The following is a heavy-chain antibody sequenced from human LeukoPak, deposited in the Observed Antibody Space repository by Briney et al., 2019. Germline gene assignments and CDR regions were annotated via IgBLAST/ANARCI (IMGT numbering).Heavy chain of an antibody. J-gene: IGHJ4*02. CDR2: MNPNSGNT. CDR1: GYTFTSYD. V-gene: IGHV1-8*01. Sequence: ASVKVSCKASGYTFTSYDINWVRQATGQGLEWMGWMNPNSGNTGYAQKLQGRVTMTRNTSISTAYMELGSLRSEDTAVYYCARSYSSRSKGFGYWGQGTLVTVSS. CDR3: ARSYSSRSKGFGY. D-gene: IGHD6-13*01.